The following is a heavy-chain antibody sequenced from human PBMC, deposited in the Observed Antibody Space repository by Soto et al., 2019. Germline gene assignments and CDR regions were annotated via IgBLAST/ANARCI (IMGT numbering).Heavy chain of an antibody. CDR3: AVGSVEIGPTGMKPFDP. CDR1: GGTFSNYA. V-gene: IGHV1-69*12. Sequence: QVQLVQSGAEVKKPGSSVKVSCKASGGTFSNYAISWVRQAPGQGLEWMGGIIPIFGTANYAQKFQGRVTITADESTSTGYMELSSLRSEDTAIYYCAVGSVEIGPTGMKPFDPWGQGTLVTVSS. D-gene: IGHD5-12*01. CDR2: IIPIFGTA. J-gene: IGHJ5*02.